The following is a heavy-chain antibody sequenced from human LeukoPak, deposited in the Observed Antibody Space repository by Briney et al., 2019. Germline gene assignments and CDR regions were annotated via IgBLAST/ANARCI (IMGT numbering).Heavy chain of an antibody. Sequence: ASVKVSCKASGYTFTSYHLHWVRQAPGQGLEWMGIINPSGGSPNYAQKFQGRVTMTRDMSTSTVNMELSSLRSEDTAVYYCARVPRSGDRFDPWGQGTLVTVSS. J-gene: IGHJ5*02. CDR3: ARVPRSGDRFDP. D-gene: IGHD2-15*01. CDR2: INPSGGSP. V-gene: IGHV1-46*01. CDR1: GYTFTSYH.